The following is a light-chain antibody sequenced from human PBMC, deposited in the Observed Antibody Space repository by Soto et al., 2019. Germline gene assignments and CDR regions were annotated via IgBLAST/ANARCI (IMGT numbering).Light chain of an antibody. V-gene: IGKV3-20*01. CDR1: QSVSSSY. CDR2: GAS. CDR3: QQYGILPSIP. Sequence: EIVFTHSLGTVSLSRVERATXSCRXSQSVSSSYLAWYQQKPGQAPRLLIYGASIRATGIPDRFSGSGSGTDFNLTISRLEPEDFAVHYWQQYGILPSIPFG. J-gene: IGKJ2*01.